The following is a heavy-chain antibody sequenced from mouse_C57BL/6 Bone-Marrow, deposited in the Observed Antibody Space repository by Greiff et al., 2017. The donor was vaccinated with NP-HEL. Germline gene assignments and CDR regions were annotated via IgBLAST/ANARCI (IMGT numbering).Heavy chain of an antibody. J-gene: IGHJ3*01. Sequence: EVMLVESGGGLVKPGGSLKLSCAASGFTFSDYGIHWVRQAPEKGLEWVAYISSGSSTIYYADTVKGRFTISRDNAKNTLFLQMTSLRSEDTAMYYCAREGITTPWFAYWGQGTLVTVSA. CDR1: GFTFSDYG. CDR2: ISSGSSTI. CDR3: AREGITTPWFAY. D-gene: IGHD1-1*01. V-gene: IGHV5-17*01.